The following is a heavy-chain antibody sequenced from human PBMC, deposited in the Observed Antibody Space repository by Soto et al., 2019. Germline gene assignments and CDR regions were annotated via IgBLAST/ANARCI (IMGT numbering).Heavy chain of an antibody. CDR3: ARELCVGSLCYDTFDV. J-gene: IGHJ3*01. V-gene: IGHV3-48*03. D-gene: IGHD2-15*01. CDR1: GFTFSNYD. CDR2: ISPSGTTI. Sequence: GGSLRLSCAASGFTFSNYDMDWVRQAPGKGLEWISYISPSGTTILYADSVKGRFTISRDDAGKSLYLQMDSLRAEDTAVYYCARELCVGSLCYDTFDVWGQGTKVTVSS.